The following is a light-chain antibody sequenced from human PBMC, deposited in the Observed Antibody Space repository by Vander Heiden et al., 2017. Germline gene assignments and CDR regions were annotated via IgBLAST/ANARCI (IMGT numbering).Light chain of an antibody. CDR1: TTTIENTY. Sequence: QSVLTQPPSTFGTPGQRVTFSCSGSTTTIENTYVYWYQKVPGTAPKMGSSRDNQRPAGIYDRFSGAKSGTSASLAISGLRSEDEADDYCETWDDSRSAWVFGGGTGLTVL. CDR3: ETWDDSRSAWV. V-gene: IGLV1-47*01. CDR2: RDN. J-gene: IGLJ3*02.